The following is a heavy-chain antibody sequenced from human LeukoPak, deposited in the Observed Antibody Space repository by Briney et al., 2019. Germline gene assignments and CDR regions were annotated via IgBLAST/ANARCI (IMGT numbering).Heavy chain of an antibody. CDR1: GFTFSSYA. CDR3: ARDVAVAGSPPNY. Sequence: PGGSLRLSCAASGFTFSSYAMSWVRQAPGKGLERVSAISGSGGSTYYADSVKGRFTISRDNAKNSLYPQMNSLRAEDTAVYYCARDVAVAGSPPNYWGQGTLVTVSS. CDR2: ISGSGGST. V-gene: IGHV3-23*01. J-gene: IGHJ4*02. D-gene: IGHD6-19*01.